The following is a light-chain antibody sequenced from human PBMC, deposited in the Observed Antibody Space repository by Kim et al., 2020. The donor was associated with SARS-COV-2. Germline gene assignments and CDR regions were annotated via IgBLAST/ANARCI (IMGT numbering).Light chain of an antibody. J-gene: IGLJ1*01. CDR1: EIGSKS. V-gene: IGLV3-21*04. CDR3: QVWDSSSDHRV. CDR2: YDT. Sequence: APGKTATITCGGNEIGSKSVHWYQQRPGQAPLLVIYYDTDRPSGIPERFSGSISGNTATLTISRVEAGDEADYYCQVWDSSSDHRVFGTGTKVTVL.